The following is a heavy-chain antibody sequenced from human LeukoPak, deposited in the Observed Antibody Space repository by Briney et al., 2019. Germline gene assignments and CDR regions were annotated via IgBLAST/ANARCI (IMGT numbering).Heavy chain of an antibody. D-gene: IGHD2-15*01. J-gene: IGHJ4*02. CDR1: GFTFSSYS. V-gene: IGHV3-21*01. CDR2: ISSSSYI. Sequence: GGSLRLSCAASGFTFSSYSMNWVRQAPGKGLEWVSSISSSSYIYYADSVKGRFTISRDNAKNSLYLQMNSLRAEDTAVYYCARVGVGYCSGGSCRYFDYWGQGTLVTVSS. CDR3: ARVGVGYCSGGSCRYFDY.